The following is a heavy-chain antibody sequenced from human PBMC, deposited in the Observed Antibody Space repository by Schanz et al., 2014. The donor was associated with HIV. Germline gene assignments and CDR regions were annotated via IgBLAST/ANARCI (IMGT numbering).Heavy chain of an antibody. Sequence: QVQLVESGGGVVQPGRSLRLSCAASGFTFSSDGMHWVRQAPGKGLEWVAFISYDGSNKYYADSVKGRFTISRDNSKNTLYLQMNSLRAEDTAVYHCAKVARWDYYNTDVWGQGTTVTVSS. CDR1: GFTFSSDG. CDR2: ISYDGSNK. V-gene: IGHV3-30*18. J-gene: IGHJ6*02. CDR3: AKVARWDYYNTDV.